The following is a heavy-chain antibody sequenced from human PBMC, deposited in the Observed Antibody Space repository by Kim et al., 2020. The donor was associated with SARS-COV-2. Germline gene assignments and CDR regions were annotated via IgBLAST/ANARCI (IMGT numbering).Heavy chain of an antibody. CDR1: GFTFSSYA. V-gene: IGHV3-23*01. D-gene: IGHD4-17*01. Sequence: GGSLRLSCAASGFTFSSYAMSWVRQAPGKGLEWVSAISGSGGSTYYADSVKGRFTISRDNSKNTLYLQMNSLRAEDTAVYYCAKADYGDYLGWGMNDYWGQGTLVTVSS. J-gene: IGHJ4*02. CDR3: AKADYGDYLGWGMNDY. CDR2: ISGSGGST.